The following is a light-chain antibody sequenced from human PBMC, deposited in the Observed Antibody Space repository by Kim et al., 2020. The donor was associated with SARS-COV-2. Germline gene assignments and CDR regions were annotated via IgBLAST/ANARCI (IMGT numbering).Light chain of an antibody. V-gene: IGKV3-20*01. CDR2: GAS. CDR3: QQYDSSPRT. Sequence: DILLTQSPGTLSLSPGERATLSCRASQSVSNNYVAWYQQTPGQAPSLLIYGASSRASGIPYRFSGTGSGTDFTLTISRLQPEDFAVYYCQQYDSSPRTFGQGTKVDIK. J-gene: IGKJ1*01. CDR1: QSVSNNY.